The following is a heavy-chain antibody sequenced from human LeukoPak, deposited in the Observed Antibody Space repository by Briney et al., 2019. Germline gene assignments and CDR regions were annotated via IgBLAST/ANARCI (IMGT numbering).Heavy chain of an antibody. D-gene: IGHD3-10*01. CDR3: ARDGADAWFGELFRDYYGMDV. V-gene: IGHV1-18*01. CDR2: ISAYDGNT. CDR1: GYTFTSYG. J-gene: IGHJ6*02. Sequence: ASVKVSCKASGYTFTSYGISWVRQAPGQGLEWMGWISAYDGNTNYAQKLQGRVTMTTDTSTSTAYMELRSLRSDDTAVYYCARDGADAWFGELFRDYYGMDVWGQGTTVTVSS.